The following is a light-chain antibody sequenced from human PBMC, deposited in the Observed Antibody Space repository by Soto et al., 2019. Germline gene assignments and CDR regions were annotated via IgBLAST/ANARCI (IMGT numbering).Light chain of an antibody. CDR3: QQYYTMPLG. Sequence: DVVMTQSPLSLPVTLGQPASISCRSSQSLLYSDGNTHLNWFHQRPGQSPRRLIYKVSNRESGVPDRFSGSGSGTDFTLTISSLQAEDVAVYYCQQYYTMPLGFGQGTKVEIK. J-gene: IGKJ1*01. CDR2: KVS. CDR1: QSLLYSDGNTH. V-gene: IGKV2-30*01.